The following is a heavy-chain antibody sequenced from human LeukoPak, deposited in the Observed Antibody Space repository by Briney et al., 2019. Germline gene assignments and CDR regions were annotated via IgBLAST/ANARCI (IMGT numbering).Heavy chain of an antibody. CDR2: IYYSGST. V-gene: IGHV4-39*01. D-gene: IGHD1-26*01. J-gene: IGHJ3*02. CDR1: GGSISSSSYY. CDR3: ARPRGESSGSYFDAFDI. Sequence: SETLSLTCTVSGGSISSSSYYWGWIRQPPGKGLEWIGSIYYSGSTYYNPSLKSRVTISVDTSKNQFSLKLSSVTAADTAVYYCARPRGESSGSYFDAFDIWGQGAMVTVSS.